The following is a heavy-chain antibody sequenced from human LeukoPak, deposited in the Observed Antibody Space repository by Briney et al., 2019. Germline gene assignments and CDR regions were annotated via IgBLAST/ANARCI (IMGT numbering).Heavy chain of an antibody. CDR1: DGSNSTYH. V-gene: IGHV4-59*01. Sequence: SQTLSLTRTVSDGSNSTYHWSWIRQPPDQGLECIGCVYYSGSANYNPSLRSRVTMSVDTSKNQFSLKLTSVTAADTAVYYCARGDMMLRGVIDEMDPWGQGTLVTVSS. CDR3: ARGDMMLRGVIDEMDP. D-gene: IGHD3-10*01. CDR2: VYYSGSA. J-gene: IGHJ5*02.